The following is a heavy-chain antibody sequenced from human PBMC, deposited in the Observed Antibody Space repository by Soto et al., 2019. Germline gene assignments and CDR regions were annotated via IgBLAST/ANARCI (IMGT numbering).Heavy chain of an antibody. CDR1: GGSFSGYY. CDR3: ARREYARSSPFDY. J-gene: IGHJ4*02. Sequence: QVQLQQWGAGLLKPSETLSLTCAVYGGSFSGYYWTWIRQSPEKGLEWIGEVNHSGTTYYNPSLKTRVTISVHTPKNQFSLKMSSVTAADTAVYYCARREYARSSPFDYWGQGTLVTVSS. CDR2: VNHSGTT. V-gene: IGHV4-34*01. D-gene: IGHD6-6*01.